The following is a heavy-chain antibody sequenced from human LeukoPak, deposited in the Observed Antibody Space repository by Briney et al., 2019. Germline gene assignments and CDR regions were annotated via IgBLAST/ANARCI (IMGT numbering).Heavy chain of an antibody. J-gene: IGHJ4*02. CDR1: GFTFSSYG. D-gene: IGHD6-19*01. CDR3: AKDYTSGPVAGTVGY. V-gene: IGHV3-30*18. CDR2: ISYDGSNK. Sequence: GGSLRLSCAASGFTFSSYGMHWVRQAPGKGLEWVAVISYDGSNKYYADSVKGRFTISRDNSKNTLYLQMNSLRAEDTAVYYCAKDYTSGPVAGTVGYWGQGTLVTVSS.